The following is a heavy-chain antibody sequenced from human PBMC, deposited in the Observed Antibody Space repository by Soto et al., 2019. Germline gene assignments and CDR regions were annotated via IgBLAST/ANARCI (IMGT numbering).Heavy chain of an antibody. Sequence: ASVKVSCKASGYTFTSYAMHWVRQAPGQRLEWMGWINAGNGNTKYSQKFQGRVTITRDTSASTAYMELSSLRSEDTAVYYCARGPRGGGVVVPAAMLPNQSFLRTRNYGMDVWGQGTTVTVSS. CDR2: INAGNGNT. D-gene: IGHD2-2*01. CDR3: ARGPRGGGVVVPAAMLPNQSFLRTRNYGMDV. CDR1: GYTFTSYA. V-gene: IGHV1-3*01. J-gene: IGHJ6*02.